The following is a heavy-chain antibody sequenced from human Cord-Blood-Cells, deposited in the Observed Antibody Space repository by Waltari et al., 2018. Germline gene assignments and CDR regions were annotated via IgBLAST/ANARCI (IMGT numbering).Heavy chain of an antibody. Sequence: QVQLVESGGGVVQPGRSLRLSCAASGFTFSSYAMHWVRQAPGKGVEWVEVISYDGSNKYYADSVKVRFTISRDNSKNTLYLQMNSLRAEDTAVYYCARGGYIAASPDYWGQGTLVTVSS. CDR3: ARGGYIAASPDY. D-gene: IGHD6-6*01. CDR2: ISYDGSNK. J-gene: IGHJ4*02. V-gene: IGHV3-30*04. CDR1: GFTFSSYA.